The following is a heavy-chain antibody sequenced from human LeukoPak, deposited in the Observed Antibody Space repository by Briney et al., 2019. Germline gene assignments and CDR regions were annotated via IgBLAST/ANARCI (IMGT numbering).Heavy chain of an antibody. CDR1: GGSISSGSYY. J-gene: IGHJ4*02. V-gene: IGHV4-61*09. CDR3: ASGQGALFDY. Sequence: SQTLSLTCTVSGGSISSGSYYWSWIRQPAGKGLEWVGHVYTTGSTNYNPSLKSRVTISVDTSKNQSSLNLNSVTAADTAVYYCASGQGALFDYWGQGTLVTVSS. CDR2: VYTTGST. D-gene: IGHD1-26*01.